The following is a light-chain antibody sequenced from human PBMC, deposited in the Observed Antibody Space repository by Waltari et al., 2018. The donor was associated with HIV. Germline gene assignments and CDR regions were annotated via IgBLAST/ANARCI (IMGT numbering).Light chain of an antibody. CDR3: QQYALSPFT. V-gene: IGKV3-20*01. CDR1: QTVTTHS. CDR2: DAS. Sequence: EIVLTQSPGPQSLSPGSTASLSCRASQTVTTHSIAGYQVRPGQAPRVVIYDASYRAADIPDRFTGSASGTNFTLTITRLEPEDFALYFCQQYALSPFTFGQGTSLEV. J-gene: IGKJ2*01.